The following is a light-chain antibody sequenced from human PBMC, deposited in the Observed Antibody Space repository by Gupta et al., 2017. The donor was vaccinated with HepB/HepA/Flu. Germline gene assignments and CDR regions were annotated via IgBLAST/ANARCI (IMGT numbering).Light chain of an antibody. CDR1: SSDVGGYNY. Sequence: QSALTQPRSVSGYHGPSVTISCTGTSSDVGGYNYVSWYQQHPGKAPNLMIYYVSKRPSGVPDRFSASKSGNTASLTIAGLQAEVEADYHCCSDAVSNTFVVFGGGTKLTVL. CDR3: CSDAVSNTFVV. V-gene: IGLV2-11*01. CDR2: YVS. J-gene: IGLJ2*01.